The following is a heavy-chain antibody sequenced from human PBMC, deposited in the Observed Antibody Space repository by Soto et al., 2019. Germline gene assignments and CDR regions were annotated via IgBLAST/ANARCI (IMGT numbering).Heavy chain of an antibody. CDR2: ISGSGAET. CDR3: AKGAYDYVDSYFDY. J-gene: IGHJ4*02. CDR1: GFSFSTYA. Sequence: EVQLLESGGGLVQPGGSLRLSCGASGFSFSTYAMSWVRQAPGKGLEWVSGISGSGAETYHADSVKGRFTISRDNSKNTLYLQMNSLRAEDTAVYYCAKGAYDYVDSYFDYWGQGTLVTVSS. D-gene: IGHD3-16*01. V-gene: IGHV3-23*01.